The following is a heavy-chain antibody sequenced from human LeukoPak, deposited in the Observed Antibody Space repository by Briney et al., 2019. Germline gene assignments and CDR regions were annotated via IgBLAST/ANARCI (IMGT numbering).Heavy chain of an antibody. V-gene: IGHV3-21*04. D-gene: IGHD2-15*01. CDR2: ITGSCSYI. J-gene: IGHJ4*02. Sequence: GGSLRLSCAASGFTFSSYSMTWVRQAPGKGLEWVSSITGSCSYIHYADSVRGRFTISRDNAKESLFLEMNSLRAEDTAVYYCAKRSGSSGGYFDYWGQGTLVTVSS. CDR3: AKRSGSSGGYFDY. CDR1: GFTFSSYS.